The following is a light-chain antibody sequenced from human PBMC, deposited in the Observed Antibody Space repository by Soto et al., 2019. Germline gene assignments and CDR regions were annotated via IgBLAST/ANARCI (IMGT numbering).Light chain of an antibody. J-gene: IGLJ1*01. CDR1: SGDIGSYNR. V-gene: IGLV2-14*01. CDR2: EVT. Sequence: QSVLTQPASVSGSPGQSITISCTGTSGDIGSYNRVSWYQQHPGKAPKLIIYEVTDRPSGVSNRFSGSKSGNTASLTISGLQAEDEADYYCSSYTSSGTLYVFGTGTKVTVL. CDR3: SSYTSSGTLYV.